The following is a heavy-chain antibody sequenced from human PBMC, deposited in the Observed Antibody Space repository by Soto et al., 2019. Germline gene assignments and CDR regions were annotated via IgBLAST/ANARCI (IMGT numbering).Heavy chain of an antibody. Sequence: PSETLSLTCSVSGGSISSFTYYWGWIRQPPGKGLEWIGTVYYNENTYYNPSLKSRVTITVDTAKNQFSLNLRSVTAADTAMYFCARRERYYDSPGWFDPWGPGTLVTVSS. D-gene: IGHD3-16*01. CDR1: GGSISSFTYY. J-gene: IGHJ5*02. CDR2: VYYNENT. V-gene: IGHV4-39*01. CDR3: ARRERYYDSPGWFDP.